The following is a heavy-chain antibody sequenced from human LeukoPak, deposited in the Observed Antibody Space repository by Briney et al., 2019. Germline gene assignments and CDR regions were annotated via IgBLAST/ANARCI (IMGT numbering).Heavy chain of an antibody. Sequence: GGSQRLSCVASGFTFSSCEMNWVRQAPGKGLEWVSYISSSGTSRYYADSVKGRFTISRDNAKNSLYLQMNSLRPEDTAVYYCARDRPMIIVADSFDIWGQGTMVTVSS. V-gene: IGHV3-48*03. J-gene: IGHJ3*02. D-gene: IGHD3-22*01. CDR3: ARDRPMIIVADSFDI. CDR2: ISSSGTSR. CDR1: GFTFSSCE.